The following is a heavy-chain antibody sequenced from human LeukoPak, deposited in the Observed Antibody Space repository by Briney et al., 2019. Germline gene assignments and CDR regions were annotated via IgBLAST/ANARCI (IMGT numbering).Heavy chain of an antibody. CDR2: MNPNSGNT. J-gene: IGHJ4*02. V-gene: IGHV1-8*01. D-gene: IGHD2-8*01. CDR3: ARTQGYCTNGVCSYYFDY. CDR1: GYTFTSYD. Sequence: GASVKVSCKASGYTFTSYDINWMRQATGQGLEWTGWMNPNSGNTGYAQKFQGRVTMTRNTSISTAYMELSSLRSEDTAVYYCARTQGYCTNGVCSYYFDYWGQGTLVTVSS.